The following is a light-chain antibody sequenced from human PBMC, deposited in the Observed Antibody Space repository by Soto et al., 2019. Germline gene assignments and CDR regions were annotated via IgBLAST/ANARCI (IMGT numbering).Light chain of an antibody. J-gene: IGKJ5*01. CDR1: KTAISKY. CDR2: GAS. CDR3: HQYGSSPPVN. V-gene: IGKV3-20*01. Sequence: ENVSTPSPGTLSFSPGKRASVSCRASKTAISKYLAWNQQKPGQAPRLLIYGASNRATGIPDRFSGSGSGPDFTLTIRRLEPEDFAMYYCHQYGSSPPVNFGQGTQLEIK.